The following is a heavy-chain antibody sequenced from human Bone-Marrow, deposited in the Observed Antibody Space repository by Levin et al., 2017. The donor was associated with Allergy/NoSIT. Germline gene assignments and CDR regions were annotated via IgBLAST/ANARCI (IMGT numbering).Heavy chain of an antibody. D-gene: IGHD1-26*01. CDR2: IVVGSRNT. CDR3: AADRLGALDY. Sequence: PEASVKVSCRASGFTFSSQAIHWVRQARGQRPEWMGWIVVGSRNTNYAQNFQDRLTLTRDMSTGAAYLELSSLTFDDTAVYYCAADRLGALDYWGQGALVTVSS. CDR1: GFTFSSQA. J-gene: IGHJ4*02. V-gene: IGHV1-58*02.